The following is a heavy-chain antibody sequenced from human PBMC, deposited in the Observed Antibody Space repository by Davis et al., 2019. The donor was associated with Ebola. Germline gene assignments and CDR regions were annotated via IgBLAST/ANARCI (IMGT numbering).Heavy chain of an antibody. CDR1: GFTFSSYS. V-gene: IGHV3-21*01. CDR2: ISSSSNYI. Sequence: PGGSLRLSCAASGFTFSSYSMNWVRQAPGQGLEWISSISSSSNYIYYADPLKGRFTISRDNAKNSLYLQMNSLRAEDTAVYYCARVLMVRGTHGMDVWGQGTTVTVSS. J-gene: IGHJ6*02. D-gene: IGHD3-10*01. CDR3: ARVLMVRGTHGMDV.